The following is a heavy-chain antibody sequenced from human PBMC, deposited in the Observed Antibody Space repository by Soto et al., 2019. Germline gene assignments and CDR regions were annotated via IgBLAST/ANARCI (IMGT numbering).Heavy chain of an antibody. CDR2: INPNGGST. D-gene: IGHD2-2*01. CDR1: GYTFTSYY. V-gene: IGHV1-46*01. Sequence: GASVKVSCKASGYTFTSYYMHWVRQAPGQGLEWMGIINPNGGSTSYAQKLQGRVTMTTDTSTSTTYMELRSLRSDDTAVYYCARTIYCSSTSCYYYYYYGMYVWGQGTTVTVSS. J-gene: IGHJ6*02. CDR3: ARTIYCSSTSCYYYYYYGMYV.